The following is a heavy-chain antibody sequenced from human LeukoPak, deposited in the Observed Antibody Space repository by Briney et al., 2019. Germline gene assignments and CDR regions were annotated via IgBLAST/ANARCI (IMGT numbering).Heavy chain of an antibody. CDR2: IKPDGSDK. CDR1: GFTFTGYW. J-gene: IGHJ4*02. Sequence: GGSLRLSCAASGFTFTGYWMSWVRQAPGKGLEWVANIKPDGSDKFYVDSVKGRFTISRDNAKNSVYLQMNSLRVEETAVYYCARGGSDYWGQGTLVTVSS. V-gene: IGHV3-7*01. CDR3: ARGGSDY. D-gene: IGHD2-15*01.